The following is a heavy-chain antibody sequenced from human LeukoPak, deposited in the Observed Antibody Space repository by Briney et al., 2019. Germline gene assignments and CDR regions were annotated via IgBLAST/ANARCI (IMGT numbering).Heavy chain of an antibody. J-gene: IGHJ4*02. CDR1: GFTFSSYA. Sequence: GGSLRLSCAASGFTFSSYAMHWVRQAPGKGLEWVAVISYDGSNKYYADSVKGRFTISRDNSKNTLYLQMNSLRAEDTAVYYCALVSYGPYYFDYWGQGTLVTVSS. V-gene: IGHV3-30-3*01. D-gene: IGHD5-18*01. CDR3: ALVSYGPYYFDY. CDR2: ISYDGSNK.